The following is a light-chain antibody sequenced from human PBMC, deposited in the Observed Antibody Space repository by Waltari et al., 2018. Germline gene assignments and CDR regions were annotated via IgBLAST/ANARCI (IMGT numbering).Light chain of an antibody. CDR1: NSNRGKNP. J-gene: IGLJ2*01. V-gene: IGLV1-47*01. CDR3: AAWDDTVKSVL. Sequence: QSILTQPPSESGTPGQTVTISCSGPNSNRGKNPASWFQQVPGTAPKVLIYKDDRRPSGVPDRFSASKSGTSASLAISGLRSDDEADYYCAAWDDTVKSVLFGGGTKLTVL. CDR2: KDD.